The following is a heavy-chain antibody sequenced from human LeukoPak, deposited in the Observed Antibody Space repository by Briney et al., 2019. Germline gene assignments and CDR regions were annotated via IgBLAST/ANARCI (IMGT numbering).Heavy chain of an antibody. CDR1: GGSFSGYY. D-gene: IGHD3-3*01. CDR3: ARTPTIFGVVLLYYSDY. Sequence: SETLSLTCAVYGGSFSGYYWSWIRQPPGKGLEWIGEINHSGSTNYNPSLKSRVTISVDTSKNQFSLKLSSVTAADTAVYYCARTPTIFGVVLLYYSDYWGQGTLVTVSS. CDR2: INHSGST. J-gene: IGHJ4*02. V-gene: IGHV4-34*01.